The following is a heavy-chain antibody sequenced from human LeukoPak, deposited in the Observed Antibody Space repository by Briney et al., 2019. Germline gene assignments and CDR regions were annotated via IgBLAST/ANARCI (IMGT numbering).Heavy chain of an antibody. Sequence: PGGSLRLSCAASGFTFSSYAMHWVRQAPGKGLEWVAVISYDGSNKYYADSVKGRFTISRDNSKNTLYLQTDSLRAEDTAVYYCARGHIVVPDYWGQGTLVTVSS. CDR3: ARGHIVVPDY. J-gene: IGHJ4*02. CDR1: GFTFSSYA. D-gene: IGHD2-15*01. V-gene: IGHV3-30-3*01. CDR2: ISYDGSNK.